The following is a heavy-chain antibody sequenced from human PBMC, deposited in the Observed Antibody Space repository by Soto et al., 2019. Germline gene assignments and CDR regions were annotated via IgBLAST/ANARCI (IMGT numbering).Heavy chain of an antibody. V-gene: IGHV4-61*01. J-gene: IGHJ6*02. CDR2: LYYSGIT. CDR3: ARDLPRPTTYYDFWSGYGGYYYGMDV. CDR1: GGSVSSGSYY. Sequence: PSETLSLTCTVSGGSVSSGSYYCSGIRQPPGKGLEWIGYLYYSGITNYNPSLKSRVTISVDTSKNQFSLKLSSVTAADTAVYYCARDLPRPTTYYDFWSGYGGYYYGMDVWGQGTTVTVSS. D-gene: IGHD3-3*01.